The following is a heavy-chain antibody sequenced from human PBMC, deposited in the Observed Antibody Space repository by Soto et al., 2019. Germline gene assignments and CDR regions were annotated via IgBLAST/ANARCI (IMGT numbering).Heavy chain of an antibody. CDR3: ATGHRGLTGTTVVVTVPGWFDP. CDR2: ISYDGSDG. J-gene: IGHJ5*02. V-gene: IGHV3-30*03. D-gene: IGHD2-21*02. CDR1: GFTFSSYG. Sequence: PGGSLRLSCAASGFTFSSYGMHWVRQAPGKGLEWVAVISYDGSDGYYADSVRGRFTISRDNSNNMLYLEMNSLRPEDTAVYYCATGHRGLTGTTVVVTVPGWFDPWGQGALVTVSS.